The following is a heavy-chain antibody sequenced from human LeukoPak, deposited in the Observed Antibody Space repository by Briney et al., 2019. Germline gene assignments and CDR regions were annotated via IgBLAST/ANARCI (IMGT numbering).Heavy chain of an antibody. Sequence: PGRSLRLSCAASGFTFSSYAMHWVRQAPGKGLEWVAVISYDGSNKYYADSVKGRFTISRDNSKNTLYLQMNSLRAEDTAVYYCARDWEGQQLVIVNFPYYYYGMDVWGQGTTVTVSS. CDR3: ARDWEGQQLVIVNFPYYYYGMDV. CDR1: GFTFSSYA. CDR2: ISYDGSNK. D-gene: IGHD6-13*01. J-gene: IGHJ6*02. V-gene: IGHV3-30-3*01.